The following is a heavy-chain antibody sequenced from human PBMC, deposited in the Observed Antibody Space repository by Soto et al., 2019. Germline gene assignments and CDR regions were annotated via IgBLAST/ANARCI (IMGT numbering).Heavy chain of an antibody. Sequence: PSETLSLTCNVSGGSVSRVSYYWSWIRQSPGKGLEWIGYVYYSGSTNYNPSLKSRVTISVDTSKNQFSLKLRSVTAADTAVYYCAASISIFGVVPFWGRGTLVTVSS. CDR3: AASISIFGVVPF. CDR1: GGSVSRVSYY. J-gene: IGHJ4*02. CDR2: VYYSGST. V-gene: IGHV4-61*01. D-gene: IGHD3-3*01.